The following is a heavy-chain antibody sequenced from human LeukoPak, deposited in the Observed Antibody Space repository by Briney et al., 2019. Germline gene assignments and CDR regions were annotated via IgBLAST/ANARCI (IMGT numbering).Heavy chain of an antibody. CDR2: ISADGGSA. Sequence: PGGSLRLSCAASGFAFNSYAMNWVRQAPGKGLEWVSIISADGGSAYYADSVKGRFTTSRDTSKNTLFLQINSLRADDTAVYYCAANGGPFDFWGQGTLVTVSA. CDR3: AANGGPFDF. D-gene: IGHD4-23*01. J-gene: IGHJ4*02. CDR1: GFAFNSYA. V-gene: IGHV3-23*01.